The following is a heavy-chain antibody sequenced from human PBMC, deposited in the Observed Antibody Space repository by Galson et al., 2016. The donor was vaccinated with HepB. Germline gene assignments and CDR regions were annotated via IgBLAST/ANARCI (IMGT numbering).Heavy chain of an antibody. CDR2: ISYDATTR. J-gene: IGHJ3*02. CDR3: ARDLVRSAFDM. V-gene: IGHV3-30*03. CDR1: GFTFSTYG. Sequence: SLRLSCAASGFTFSTYGMHWVRQAPGKGLEWVAVISYDATTRYYADSVKGRFTISRDDADNSLYLQMNSLRDEDTAVYYCARDLVRSAFDMWGQGTMVTVSS. D-gene: IGHD2-8*02.